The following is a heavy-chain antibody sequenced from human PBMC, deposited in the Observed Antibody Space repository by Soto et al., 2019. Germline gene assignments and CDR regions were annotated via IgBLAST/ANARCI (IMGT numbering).Heavy chain of an antibody. V-gene: IGHV1-8*01. CDR1: GYTFTSYD. J-gene: IGHJ6*02. D-gene: IGHD6-6*01. Sequence: QVQLVQSGAEVKKPGASVKVSCKASGYTFTSYDINWVRQATGQGLKWMGWMNPNSGNTGYAQKFQGRVTMTRNTSISTAYMALSSLRSEDTAVYYCARGGGIAARPLPPVPYYYYGMDVWGQGTTVTVSS. CDR2: MNPNSGNT. CDR3: ARGGGIAARPLPPVPYYYYGMDV.